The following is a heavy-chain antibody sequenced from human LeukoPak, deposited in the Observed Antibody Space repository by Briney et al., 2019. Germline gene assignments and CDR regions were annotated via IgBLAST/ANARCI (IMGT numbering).Heavy chain of an antibody. D-gene: IGHD6-13*01. J-gene: IGHJ4*02. CDR2: IRTDGGEK. CDR3: ARIGYSTSWANFDY. CDR1: GFTFRNYG. Sequence: GTSLRLSWAASGFTFRNYGMHWVRQAPGKGLEWVASIRTDGGEKYHADSVQGRFSISRDNSKNTLYLQMDSLRAEDTALYYCARIGYSTSWANFDYWGQGTLVTVSS. V-gene: IGHV3-33*01.